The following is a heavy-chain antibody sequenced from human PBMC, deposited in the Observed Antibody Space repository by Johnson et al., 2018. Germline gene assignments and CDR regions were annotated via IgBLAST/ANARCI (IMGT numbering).Heavy chain of an antibody. CDR1: GYTFTSYD. Sequence: QVQLVQSGAEVKKPGASVKVSCKASGYTFTSYDINWVRQATGQGLEWMGWMNPNSGNTGYAQKFQGRVTMTRNTSISTAYLELSSLRSEDTAVYYCARGTYYDDSSGYSAAFDIWGQGTMVTVSS. CDR2: MNPNSGNT. V-gene: IGHV1-8*01. CDR3: ARGTYYDDSSGYSAAFDI. D-gene: IGHD3-22*01. J-gene: IGHJ3*02.